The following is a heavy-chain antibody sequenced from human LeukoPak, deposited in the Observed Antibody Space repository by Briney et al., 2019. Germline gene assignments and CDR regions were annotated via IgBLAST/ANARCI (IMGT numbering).Heavy chain of an antibody. CDR2: INHSGST. D-gene: IGHD4-17*01. CDR3: ARRYGDYGEYYFDY. V-gene: IGHV4-34*01. Sequence: SETLSLTCAVYGGSFSGYYWSWIRQPPGKGLEWIGEINHSGSTNYNPSLKSRVTISVDRSKNQFSLKLSSVTAADTAVYYCARRYGDYGEYYFDYWGQGTLVTVSS. J-gene: IGHJ4*02. CDR1: GGSFSGYY.